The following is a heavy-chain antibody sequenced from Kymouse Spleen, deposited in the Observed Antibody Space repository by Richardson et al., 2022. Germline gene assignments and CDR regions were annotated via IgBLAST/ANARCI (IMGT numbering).Heavy chain of an antibody. CDR3: TRQGSGSPY. CDR2: IRSKANSYAT. Sequence: EVQLVESGGGLVQPGGSLKLSCAASGFTFSGSAMHWVRQASGKGLEWVGRIRSKANSYATAYAASVKGRFTISRDDSKNTAYLQMNSLKTEDTAVYYCTRQGSGSPYWGQGTLVTVSS. D-gene: IGHD1-26*01. V-gene: IGHV3-73*02. CDR1: GFTFSGSA. J-gene: IGHJ4*02.